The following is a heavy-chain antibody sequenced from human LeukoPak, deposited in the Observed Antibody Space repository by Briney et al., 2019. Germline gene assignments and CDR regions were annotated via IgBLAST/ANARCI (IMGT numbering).Heavy chain of an antibody. D-gene: IGHD2-15*01. CDR2: MSYDGARQ. CDR3: VRESKLDCSAGSCYPFDP. CDR1: GLIFTDYA. J-gene: IGHJ5*02. Sequence: GGSLRLSCAASGLIFTDYAMPWVRQAPGKGLEWVAFMSYDGARQQYAAPVEGRFTISRNTSTNTLYLQMNRLRPEYPALFFCVRESKLDCSAGSCYPFDPWGQGTLLTVSS. V-gene: IGHV3-30-3*01.